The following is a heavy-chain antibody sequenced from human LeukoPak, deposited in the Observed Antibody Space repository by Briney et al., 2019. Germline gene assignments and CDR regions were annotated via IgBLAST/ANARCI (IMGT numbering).Heavy chain of an antibody. V-gene: IGHV1-2*02. J-gene: IGHJ4*02. CDR3: ARDRVELEPAPFDY. CDR2: INPNSGGT. D-gene: IGHD1-1*01. CDR1: GYTFIGYY. Sequence: ASVKVSCKASGYTFIGYYMLWLGQAPGQGLEWMVWINPNSGGTNYEQKSQGRVTMIRDTSISTAYMQLRRLMSDDHAVLYCARDRVELEPAPFDYWGQGTPVTVSS.